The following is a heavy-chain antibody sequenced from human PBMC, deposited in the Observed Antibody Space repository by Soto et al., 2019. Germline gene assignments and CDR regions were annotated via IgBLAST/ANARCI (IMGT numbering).Heavy chain of an antibody. CDR2: ISSSSSYI. CDR3: ARDSGYGSGSYSY. Sequence: EVQLVESGGGLVKPGGSLRLSCAASGFTFSSYSMNWLRQAPGKGLEWVSSISSSSSYIYYADSVKGRFTISRDNAKNSLNLQMNSLREEDTDVYYCARDSGYGSGSYSYWGQGNLVTVSS. J-gene: IGHJ4*02. CDR1: GFTFSSYS. D-gene: IGHD3-10*01. V-gene: IGHV3-21*01.